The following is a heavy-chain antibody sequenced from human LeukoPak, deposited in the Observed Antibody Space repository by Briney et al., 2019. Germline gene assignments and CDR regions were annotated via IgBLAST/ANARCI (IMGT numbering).Heavy chain of an antibody. CDR2: IYTSGST. D-gene: IGHD4-17*01. J-gene: IGHJ3*02. CDR1: GGSFSSYY. CDR3: ASDGDGDYVDAFDI. Sequence: PSETLSLTCAVYGGSFSSYYWSWIRQPAGKGLEWIGRIYTSGSTNYNPSLKSRVTMSVDTSKNQFSLKLSSVTAEDTAVYYCASDGDGDYVDAFDIWGQGTMVTVSS. V-gene: IGHV4-59*10.